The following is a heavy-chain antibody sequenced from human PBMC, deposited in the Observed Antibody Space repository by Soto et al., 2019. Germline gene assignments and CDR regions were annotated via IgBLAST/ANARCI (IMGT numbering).Heavy chain of an antibody. CDR2: IIPIFRTP. J-gene: IGHJ5*02. V-gene: IGHV1-69*01. CDR1: GVTFSSFA. D-gene: IGHD5-12*01. Sequence: QVQLVQSGAEVKQPGSSVKVSCQASGVTFSSFAISWLRQAPGQGLEWLGGIIPIFRTPNYAQNFQGRVTITADESTSSVYMELSRLRSEDTAVYYCARSTGSGFRPGTHRCNWFDPWGQGTLVTVSS. CDR3: ARSTGSGFRPGTHRCNWFDP.